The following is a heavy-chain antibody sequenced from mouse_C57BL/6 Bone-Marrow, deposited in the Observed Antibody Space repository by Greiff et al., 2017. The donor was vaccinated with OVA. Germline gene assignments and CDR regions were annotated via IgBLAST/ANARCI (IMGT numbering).Heavy chain of an antibody. J-gene: IGHJ2*01. V-gene: IGHV1-55*01. Sequence: VQLQQPGAELVKPGASVKMSCKASGYTFTSYWITWVKQRPGQGLEWIGDIYPGSGSTNYNEKFKSKATLTVDTSSSTAYMQLSSLTSEDSAVYYCARAITTVVNYFDYWGQGTTLTVSS. D-gene: IGHD1-1*01. CDR2: IYPGSGST. CDR1: GYTFTSYW. CDR3: ARAITTVVNYFDY.